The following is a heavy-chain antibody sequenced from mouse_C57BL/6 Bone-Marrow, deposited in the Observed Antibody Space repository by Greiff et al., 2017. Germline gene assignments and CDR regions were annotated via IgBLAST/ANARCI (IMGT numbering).Heavy chain of an antibody. J-gene: IGHJ1*03. CDR1: GYTFTSYI. CDR3: ARDYGSSYWYFDV. D-gene: IGHD1-1*01. CDR2: IYPRDGST. V-gene: IGHV1-85*01. Sequence: VQRRQSGPGLVKPGASVKLSCKASGYTFTSYIINGVKQRPGQGLGWIGGIYPRDGSTKYNEKFKGKATLTVDTSSSTAYMELHSLTSEDSAVYFCARDYGSSYWYFDVWGTGTTVTVSS.